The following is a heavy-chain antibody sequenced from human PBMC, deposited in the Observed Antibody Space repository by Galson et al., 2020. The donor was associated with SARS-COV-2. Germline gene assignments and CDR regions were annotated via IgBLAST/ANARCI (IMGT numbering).Heavy chain of an antibody. D-gene: IGHD1-26*01. J-gene: IGHJ3*01. CDR2: VYSNGNI. CDR1: GVSISSVLYY. V-gene: IGHV4-61*02. CDR3: ARYRRRDYTVDV. Sequence: SETLSLTCSVSGVSISSVLYYWSWIRQPAGKGLEWIGRVYSNGNINYKSSLKSRITMSVDTSKNQFSLSLSSVTAADTAIYYCARYRRRDYTVDVWGQGTMVTVSS.